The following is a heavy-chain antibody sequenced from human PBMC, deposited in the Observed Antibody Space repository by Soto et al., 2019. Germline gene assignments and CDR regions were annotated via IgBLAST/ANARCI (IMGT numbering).Heavy chain of an antibody. CDR1: GDTFTSYA. J-gene: IGHJ4*02. CDR3: ARGPGGPDGPGDY. V-gene: IGHV1-3*01. D-gene: IGHD2-15*01. CDR2: INAGNGNT. Sequence: VQLVQSGAEVKKPGASEKVSCKASGDTFTSYAMHWVRQAPGQRLEWMGWINAGNGNTKYSQKFQGRVTITRDTSASTAYMELSSLRSEDTAVYYCARGPGGPDGPGDYWGQGTLVTVSS.